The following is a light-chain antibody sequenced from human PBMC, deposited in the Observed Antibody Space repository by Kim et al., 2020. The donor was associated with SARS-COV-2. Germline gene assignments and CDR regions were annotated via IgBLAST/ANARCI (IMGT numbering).Light chain of an antibody. V-gene: IGLV3-19*01. Sequence: SSELTQDPAVSVALGQTVRITCQGDSLTTYFVNWYQHRPGQAPILVIYLKDNRPFGIPVRFSGSSSGNTASLIITGAQAEDEADYYCNSRDNSGKTMVFG. J-gene: IGLJ3*02. CDR2: LKD. CDR3: NSRDNSGKTMV. CDR1: SLTTYF.